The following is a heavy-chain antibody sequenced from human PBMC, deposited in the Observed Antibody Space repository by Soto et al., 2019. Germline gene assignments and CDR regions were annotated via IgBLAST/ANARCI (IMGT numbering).Heavy chain of an antibody. J-gene: IGHJ5*02. D-gene: IGHD6-13*01. CDR2: IIPIFGTA. Sequence: SVKVSCKASGGTFSSYAISWVRQAPGQGLEWMGGIIPIFGTANYAQKFQGRVTITADESTSTAYMELSSLRSEDTAVYYCARNPQQLPPGWFDPWRQGTLVTVSS. CDR3: ARNPQQLPPGWFDP. CDR1: GGTFSSYA. V-gene: IGHV1-69*13.